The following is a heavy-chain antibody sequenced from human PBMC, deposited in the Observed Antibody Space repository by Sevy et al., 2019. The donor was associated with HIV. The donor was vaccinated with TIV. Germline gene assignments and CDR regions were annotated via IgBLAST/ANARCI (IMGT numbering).Heavy chain of an antibody. CDR1: GYTFDSHD. V-gene: IGHV1-8*01. CDR3: ARGLSYSYAKRGDRVNWYLDV. J-gene: IGHJ2*01. CDR2: MNPNSGNT. D-gene: IGHD2-8*01. Sequence: ASVKVSCKASGYTFDSHDINWIRQAPGQGLEWMGWMNPNSGNTGYAQRFQGRVTMTRTTSTSTAYMEPSSLRSEDTALYYCARGLSYSYAKRGDRVNWYLDVWGRGTLVTVSS.